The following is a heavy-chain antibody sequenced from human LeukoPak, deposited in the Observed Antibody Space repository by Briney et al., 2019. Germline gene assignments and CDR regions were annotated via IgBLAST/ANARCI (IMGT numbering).Heavy chain of an antibody. Sequence: SETLSPTCTVSGGSISSSSYYWGWIRQPPGKGLEWIGSIYYSGSTYYNPSLKSRVTISVDTSKNQFSLKLSSVTAADTAVYYCARAGPPFSSSWYSEYGRFDYWGQGTLVTVSS. CDR3: ARAGPPFSSSWYSEYGRFDY. D-gene: IGHD6-13*01. CDR1: GGSISSSSYY. J-gene: IGHJ4*02. CDR2: IYYSGST. V-gene: IGHV4-39*07.